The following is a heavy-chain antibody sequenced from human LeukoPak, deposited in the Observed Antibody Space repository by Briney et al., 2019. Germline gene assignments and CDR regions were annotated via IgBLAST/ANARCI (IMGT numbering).Heavy chain of an antibody. D-gene: IGHD6-19*01. Sequence: PGGSLRLSCAASGFTFSSYSMNWVRQAPGKGLEWVSYISSSSSTIYYADSVKGRFTISRDNAKNSLYLQMNSLRAEDTAVYYCARDLEIAVAGRLYNWFDPWGQGTLVTVSA. J-gene: IGHJ5*02. CDR1: GFTFSSYS. CDR3: ARDLEIAVAGRLYNWFDP. V-gene: IGHV3-48*04. CDR2: ISSSSSTI.